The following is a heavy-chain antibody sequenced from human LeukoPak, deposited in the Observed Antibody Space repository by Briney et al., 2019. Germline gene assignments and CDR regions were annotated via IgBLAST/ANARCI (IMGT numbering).Heavy chain of an antibody. J-gene: IGHJ4*02. D-gene: IGHD6-13*01. CDR1: KFTFSSYW. CDR2: IKQDGSVQ. CDR3: AKARAGDITAAFNY. V-gene: IGHV3-7*01. Sequence: AGGSLRLSCAASKFTFSSYWMSWVRQAPGKGLEWVANIKQDGSVQFYMDSLKGRFSVSRDNAKNSLYLQMNGLRVEDTAVYYCAKARAGDITAAFNYWGQGTLVTVSS.